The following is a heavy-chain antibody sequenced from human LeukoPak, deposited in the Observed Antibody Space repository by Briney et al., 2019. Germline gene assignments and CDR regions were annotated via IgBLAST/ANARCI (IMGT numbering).Heavy chain of an antibody. J-gene: IGHJ4*02. Sequence: SETLSLTCAVYGGSFSGYYWSWIRQPPGKGLEWIGEINHSGSTNYNPSLKSRVTISVDTSKNQFSLKLSSVTAADTAVYYCARGRRVLGGGYSYGFHNYYFDYWGQGTLVTVSS. CDR2: INHSGST. V-gene: IGHV4-34*01. D-gene: IGHD5-18*01. CDR1: GGSFSGYY. CDR3: ARGRRVLGGGYSYGFHNYYFDY.